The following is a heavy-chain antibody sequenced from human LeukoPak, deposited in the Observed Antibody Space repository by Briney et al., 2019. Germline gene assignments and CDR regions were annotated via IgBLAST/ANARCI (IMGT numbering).Heavy chain of an antibody. CDR1: GFTVRSNY. V-gene: IGHV3-66*01. CDR3: ARGARGYYFDY. J-gene: IGHJ4*02. CDR2: IYTGGSA. Sequence: GGSLRLSCAASGFTVRSNYMSWVRQAPGKGLEWVSVIYTGGSADYADSVKGRFTISTDNSKNTLSLQMNSLRAEDTAMYYCARGARGYYFDYWGQGTLVTVSS. D-gene: IGHD3-10*01.